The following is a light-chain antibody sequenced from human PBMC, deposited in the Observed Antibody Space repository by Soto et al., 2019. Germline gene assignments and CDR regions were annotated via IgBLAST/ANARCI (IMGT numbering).Light chain of an antibody. Sequence: DIQMTQSPSSLSASVGDRVTITCRASQTISSWLAWYQQKPGKAPKLLIYKASSLQIEVPSRFSGSGSGTEFTLTISSLQPDDFATYYCQQYNSYWTFGQGTKVDI. J-gene: IGKJ1*01. V-gene: IGKV1-5*03. CDR3: QQYNSYWT. CDR2: KAS. CDR1: QTISSW.